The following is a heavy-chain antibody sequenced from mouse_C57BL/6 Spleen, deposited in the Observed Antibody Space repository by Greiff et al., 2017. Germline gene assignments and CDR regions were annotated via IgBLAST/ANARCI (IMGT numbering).Heavy chain of an antibody. D-gene: IGHD1-3*01. Sequence: EVKLQQSGAELVKPGASVKLSCTASGFNITDYYMHWVKQRPEQGLEWIGRIDPEDGETTYAPKFQGKATMTADTSSNTAYLQLSSLTSEDTAVYYGARRITGYYYAMDYWGQGTSVTVSA. CDR3: ARRITGYYYAMDY. V-gene: IGHV14-2*01. CDR1: GFNITDYY. CDR2: IDPEDGET. J-gene: IGHJ4*01.